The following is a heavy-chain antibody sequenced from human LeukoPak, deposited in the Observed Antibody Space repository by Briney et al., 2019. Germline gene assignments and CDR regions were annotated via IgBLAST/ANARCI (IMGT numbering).Heavy chain of an antibody. CDR2: ISGSGGST. Sequence: GGTLRLSCAASGFTFSSYGMSWVRQAPGKGLEWVSAISGSGGSTYYADSVKGRFTISRDNSKNTLYLQMNSLRAEDTAVYYCAKAPYYYGSGTIDYWGQGTLVTVSS. J-gene: IGHJ4*02. CDR3: AKAPYYYGSGTIDY. V-gene: IGHV3-23*01. CDR1: GFTFSSYG. D-gene: IGHD3-10*01.